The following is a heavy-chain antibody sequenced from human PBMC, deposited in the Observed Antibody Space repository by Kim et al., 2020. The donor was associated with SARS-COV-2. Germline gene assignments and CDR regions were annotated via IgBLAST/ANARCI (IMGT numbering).Heavy chain of an antibody. Sequence: KSRFPISSDNAKNSLYLQMNSLRAEDTAVYYCARDPQYGSGSYSSSYFDYWGQGTLVTVSS. D-gene: IGHD3-10*01. J-gene: IGHJ4*02. CDR3: ARDPQYGSGSYSSSYFDY. V-gene: IGHV3-11*04.